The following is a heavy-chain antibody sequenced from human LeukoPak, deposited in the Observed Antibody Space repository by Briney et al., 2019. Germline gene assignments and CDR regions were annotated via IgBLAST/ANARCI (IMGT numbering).Heavy chain of an antibody. V-gene: IGHV6-1*01. J-gene: IGHJ4*02. Sequence: SQTLSLTCAISGDSVSSNCATWNWIRQSPSRGLEWLGRTYYRSTWNNDYATSVKSRITITPDTSKNLFSLQLNSVTPEDTAVYYCARISAAAADSWGQGTLVTVSS. D-gene: IGHD6-13*01. CDR1: GDSVSSNCAT. CDR3: ARISAAAADS. CDR2: TYYRSTWNN.